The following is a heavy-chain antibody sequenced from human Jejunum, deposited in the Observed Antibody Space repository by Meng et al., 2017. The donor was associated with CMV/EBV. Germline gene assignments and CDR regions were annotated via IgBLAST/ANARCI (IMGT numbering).Heavy chain of an antibody. V-gene: IGHV4-39*07. CDR3: VRVAIVVVPAALLWTYYFDF. D-gene: IGHD2-2*01. CDR1: NY. Sequence: NYWGWIRKSQGKGLEWIGTIYSSGRTYYNPSLKSRVTISVDTSRNHFSLNLTSVTAADAAVFYCVRVAIVVVPAALLWTYYFDFWGQGTLVTVSS. J-gene: IGHJ4*02. CDR2: IYSSGRT.